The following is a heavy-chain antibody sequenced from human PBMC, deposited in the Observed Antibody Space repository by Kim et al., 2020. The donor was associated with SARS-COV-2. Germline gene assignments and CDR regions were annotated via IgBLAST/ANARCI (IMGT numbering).Heavy chain of an antibody. J-gene: IGHJ3*02. Sequence: GGSLRLSCAASGFTFSSYWMTWVRQAPGKWLEWVANIKQDGNQKYYVDSGKGRFTISRDNAKNSLYLQMNSLRAEDTAVYYCARDGDLYSSGKDAFDIWGQGTMVTVSS. CDR2: IKQDGNQK. CDR1: GFTFSSYW. V-gene: IGHV3-7*01. CDR3: ARDGDLYSSGKDAFDI. D-gene: IGHD6-19*01.